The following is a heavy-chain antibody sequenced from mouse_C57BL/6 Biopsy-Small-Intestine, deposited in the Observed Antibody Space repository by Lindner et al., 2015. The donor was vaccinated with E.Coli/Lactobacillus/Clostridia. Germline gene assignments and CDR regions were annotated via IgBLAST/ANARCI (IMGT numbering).Heavy chain of an antibody. CDR3: ARVTEMATNFDY. V-gene: IGHV1-81*01. D-gene: IGHD2-3*01. CDR1: EAPSAAML. Sequence: SVKVSCKASEAPSAAMLSAGCGQAPGQGLEWMGRIIPILGIANYAQKFQGRVTITADKSTSTAYMELSSLRSEDTAVYYCARVTEMATNFDYWGQGTLVTVSS. CDR2: IIPILGIA. J-gene: IGHJ4*01.